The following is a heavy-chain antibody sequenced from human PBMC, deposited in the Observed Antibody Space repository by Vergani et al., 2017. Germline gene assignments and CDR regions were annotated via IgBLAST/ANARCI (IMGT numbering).Heavy chain of an antibody. CDR1: GFTFSSYA. Sequence: EVQLLESGGNLIQPGGSLRLSCGASGFTFSSYAMTWVRLAPGKGLQWVSAISGSGGNTFYTDSVKGRFTISRDNSKDTLYLQMNSLRVEDTAIYYWAKARDPNCKGGNCDSDYYGVDLWGQGTTVTVSS. CDR2: ISGSGGNT. J-gene: IGHJ6*02. CDR3: AKARDPNCKGGNCDSDYYGVDL. D-gene: IGHD2-21*01. V-gene: IGHV3-23*01.